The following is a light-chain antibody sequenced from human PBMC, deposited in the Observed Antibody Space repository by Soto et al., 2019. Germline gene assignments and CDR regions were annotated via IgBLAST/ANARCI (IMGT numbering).Light chain of an antibody. Sequence: EIVMTQSPATLSVSPGERATLSCRASQTVSSYLAWYQQKPGQAPRLLIYGASTRATGIPARFSGSGSGTEFTLTNSSLQSSCFALYFCQQYHNRPGYTFGQGTKLEIK. V-gene: IGKV3-15*01. CDR2: GAS. CDR3: QQYHNRPGYT. J-gene: IGKJ2*01. CDR1: QTVSSY.